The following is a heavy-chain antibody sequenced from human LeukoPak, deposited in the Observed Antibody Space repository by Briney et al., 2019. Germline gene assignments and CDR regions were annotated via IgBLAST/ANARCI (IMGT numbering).Heavy chain of an antibody. CDR3: ASEGYSSANLDY. J-gene: IGHJ4*02. CDR1: GGSISSYY. D-gene: IGHD6-19*01. V-gene: IGHV4-4*07. CDR2: IYTSGST. Sequence: SETLSLTCTVSGGSISSYYWSWIRQPAGKGLEWIGRIYTSGSTNYNPSLTSRVTISVDTSKNQFSLKLSSVTAADTAVYYCASEGYSSANLDYWGQGTLVTVSS.